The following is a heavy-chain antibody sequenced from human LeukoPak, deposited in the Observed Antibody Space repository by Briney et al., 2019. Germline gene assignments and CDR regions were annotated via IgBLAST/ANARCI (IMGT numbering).Heavy chain of an antibody. V-gene: IGHV1-69*13. CDR3: ATDYCSSTSCYHPPVN. D-gene: IGHD2-2*01. CDR2: IIPIFGTA. Sequence: ASVKVSCKASGGTFSSYAISWVRQAPGQGLEWMGGIIPIFGTANYAQKFQGRVTITADESTSTAYMELSSLRSEDTAVYYCATDYCSSTSCYHPPVNWGQGTLVTVSS. CDR1: GGTFSSYA. J-gene: IGHJ4*02.